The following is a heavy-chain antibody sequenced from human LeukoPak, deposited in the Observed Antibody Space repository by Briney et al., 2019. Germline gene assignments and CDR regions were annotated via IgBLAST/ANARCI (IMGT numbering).Heavy chain of an antibody. CDR1: GFTFSSYS. V-gene: IGHV3-21*01. D-gene: IGHD3-22*01. Sequence: KTGGSLRLSCAASGFTFSSYSMNWVRQAPGKGLEWVSSISSSSSYIYYADSVKGRFTISRDNAKNSLYLQMNSLRAEDTAVYYCARDTPGTTYYYDSSGYFPDYFDYWGQGTLVTVSS. J-gene: IGHJ4*02. CDR3: ARDTPGTTYYYDSSGYFPDYFDY. CDR2: ISSSSSYI.